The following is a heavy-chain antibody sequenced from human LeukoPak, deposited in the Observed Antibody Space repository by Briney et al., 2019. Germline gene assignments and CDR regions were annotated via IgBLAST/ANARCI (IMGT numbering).Heavy chain of an antibody. J-gene: IGHJ4*02. Sequence: GGSLRLSCAASGFSFSSYAMSWVRQAPGKGLEWVSVMSGSGGSTYYADSVKGRFTISRDDSKNTLYLQMNSLRAEDTAVYYCAKNAEREKHFTPKRYKWNSYFDYWGQGTLVTVSS. V-gene: IGHV3-23*01. CDR1: GFSFSSYA. CDR3: AKNAEREKHFTPKRYKWNSYFDY. D-gene: IGHD1-7*01. CDR2: MSGSGGST.